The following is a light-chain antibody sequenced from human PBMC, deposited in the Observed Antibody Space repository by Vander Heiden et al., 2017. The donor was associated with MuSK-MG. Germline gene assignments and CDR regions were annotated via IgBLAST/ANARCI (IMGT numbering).Light chain of an antibody. CDR2: AAS. V-gene: IGKV1-39*01. CDR1: QAISNY. Sequence: DIQMTQSPSSLSASVGDRVSITCQASQAISNYLNWYQQKPGKAPKLLIYAASHLQSGVPSRFSGSGSGTDFTFTISSLQPEDFATYYCQHRDNLPNTFGRGTKVDIK. J-gene: IGKJ4*01. CDR3: QHRDNLPNT.